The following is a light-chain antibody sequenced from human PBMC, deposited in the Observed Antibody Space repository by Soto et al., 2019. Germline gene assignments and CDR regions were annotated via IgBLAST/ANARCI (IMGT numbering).Light chain of an antibody. CDR3: QHYNSYPFT. V-gene: IGKV1-5*01. J-gene: IGKJ3*01. CDR2: DAS. CDR1: QGISTW. Sequence: DIQMTQSPSTLPASVGDRVTITCRASQGISTWLAWYQQRPGEAPKVLIYDASSLESGVPSRFSGSGSETEFTLTISSLQPDDFATYYCQHYNSYPFTFGPGTKVDIK.